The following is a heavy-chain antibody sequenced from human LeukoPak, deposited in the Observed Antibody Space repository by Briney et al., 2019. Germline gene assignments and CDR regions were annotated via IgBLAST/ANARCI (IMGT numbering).Heavy chain of an antibody. CDR1: GFTFTRYG. Sequence: GASVKVSCKASGFTFTRYGISWVRQAPGQGLEWMGRISAYNGDTKYAQKFQDRLTMTTETSTSAAYMELTSLRSDDTAVYYCARDPSNTSGWYAWADYWGQGTLVTVSS. V-gene: IGHV1-18*01. D-gene: IGHD6-19*01. J-gene: IGHJ4*02. CDR2: ISAYNGDT. CDR3: ARDPSNTSGWYAWADY.